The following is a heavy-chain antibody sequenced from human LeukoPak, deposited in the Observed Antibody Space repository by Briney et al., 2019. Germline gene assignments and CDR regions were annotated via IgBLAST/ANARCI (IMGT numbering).Heavy chain of an antibody. D-gene: IGHD5-12*01. Sequence: SETLSLTCTVSGGSISSSSYYWGWIRQPPGKGLEWIGSIYYSGSTYYNPSLKSRVTISVDTSKNQFSLKLSSVTAADTAVYYCARGLSGYDFAYLRWFDPWGQGTLVTVSS. CDR2: IYYSGST. CDR3: ARGLSGYDFAYLRWFDP. V-gene: IGHV4-39*07. CDR1: GGSISSSSYY. J-gene: IGHJ5*02.